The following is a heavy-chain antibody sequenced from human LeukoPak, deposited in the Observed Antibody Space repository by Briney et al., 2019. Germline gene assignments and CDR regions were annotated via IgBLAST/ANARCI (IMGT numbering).Heavy chain of an antibody. CDR2: ISGSGGST. D-gene: IGHD1-26*01. J-gene: IGHJ6*03. Sequence: GGSLRLSCAASGFTFSSYAMSWVRQAPGKGLEWVSAISGSGGSTYYADSVKGRFTLSRDTSKNTLYLQMNSLRPEDTAVYYCAKTRVWELLRRDSYYYYMDVWGKGTTVTVSS. CDR1: GFTFSSYA. V-gene: IGHV3-23*01. CDR3: AKTRVWELLRRDSYYYYMDV.